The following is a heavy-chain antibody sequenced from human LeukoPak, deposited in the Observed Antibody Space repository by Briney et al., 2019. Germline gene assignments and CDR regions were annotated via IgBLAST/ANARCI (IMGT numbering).Heavy chain of an antibody. V-gene: IGHV1-3*01. CDR1: GYTFTSYA. J-gene: IGHJ4*02. Sequence: GASVKVSCKASGYTFTSYAMHWVRQAPGQRLEWMGWIDAGNGNTKYSQKFQGRVTITRDTSASTAYMELSSLRSEDTAVYYCARARDTAMADYWGQGTLVTVSS. CDR2: IDAGNGNT. D-gene: IGHD5-18*01. CDR3: ARARDTAMADY.